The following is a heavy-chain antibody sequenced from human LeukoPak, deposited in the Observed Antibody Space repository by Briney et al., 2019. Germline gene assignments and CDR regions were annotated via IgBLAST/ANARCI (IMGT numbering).Heavy chain of an antibody. CDR1: GFTFSSYG. Sequence: GRSLRLSCAASGFTFSSYGMHWVRQAPGKGLVSVALIRGDGSPAAYAGSVKGRFTISRDNAKNTLYLQMNSLRADDTAVYYCARDLAGSIDYWGQGTLVTVSS. V-gene: IGHV3-74*01. CDR3: ARDLAGSIDY. CDR2: IRGDGSPA. D-gene: IGHD6-19*01. J-gene: IGHJ4*02.